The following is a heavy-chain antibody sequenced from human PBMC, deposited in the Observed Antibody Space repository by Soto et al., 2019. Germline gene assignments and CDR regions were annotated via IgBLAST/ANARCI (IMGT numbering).Heavy chain of an antibody. CDR1: GFTFSSYA. CDR3: ARGQGPGSSSWYDY. D-gene: IGHD6-13*01. CDR2: ISYDGSNK. J-gene: IGHJ4*02. V-gene: IGHV3-30-3*01. Sequence: GGSLRLSCAASGFTFSSYAMHWVRQAPGKGLEWVAVISYDGSNKYYADSVKGRFTISRDNSKNTLYLQMNSLRAEDTAVYYCARGQGPGSSSWYDYWGQGTLVTVSS.